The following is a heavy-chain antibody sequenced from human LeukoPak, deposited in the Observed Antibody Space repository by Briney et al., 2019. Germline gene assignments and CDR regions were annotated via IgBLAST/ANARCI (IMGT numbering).Heavy chain of an antibody. J-gene: IGHJ3*02. Sequence: SLRLSCAASGFTFDDYAMHWVREAPGKGLEWVSGISWNSGSIGYADSVKGRFTISRDNAKNSLYLQMNSLRAEDTALYYCAKHKEGGYGYDYDVFDIWGKGTMATFSS. V-gene: IGHV3-9*01. D-gene: IGHD5-18*01. CDR1: GFTFDDYA. CDR2: ISWNSGSI. CDR3: AKHKEGGYGYDYDVFDI.